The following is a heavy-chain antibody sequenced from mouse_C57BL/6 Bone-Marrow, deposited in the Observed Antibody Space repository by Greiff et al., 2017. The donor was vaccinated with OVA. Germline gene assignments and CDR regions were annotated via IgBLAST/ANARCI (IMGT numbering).Heavy chain of an antibody. CDR2: ISDGGSYT. D-gene: IGHD2-3*01. Sequence: EVNVEESGGGLVKPGGSLKLSCAASGFTFSSYAMSWVRQTPEKRLEWVATISDGGSYTYYPDNVKGRFTISRDNAKNNLYLQMSHLKSEDTAMYYCARDYDGSFDYWGQGTTLTVSS. CDR1: GFTFSSYA. CDR3: ARDYDGSFDY. J-gene: IGHJ2*01. V-gene: IGHV5-4*01.